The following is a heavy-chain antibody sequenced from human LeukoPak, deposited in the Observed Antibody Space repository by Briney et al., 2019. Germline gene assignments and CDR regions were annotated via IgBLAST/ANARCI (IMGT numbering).Heavy chain of an antibody. D-gene: IGHD1-26*01. CDR2: INPNSGGT. V-gene: IGHV1-2*02. Sequence: ASVKVSCKASGYTFTDYYMNWVRQARGQGLEWMGWINPNSGGTNYAQKFQGRVTMTRDTSISTAYMELSSLRSDDTAIYYCTRALGSDYWGQGTLVTVSS. CDR1: GYTFTDYY. CDR3: TRALGSDY. J-gene: IGHJ4*02.